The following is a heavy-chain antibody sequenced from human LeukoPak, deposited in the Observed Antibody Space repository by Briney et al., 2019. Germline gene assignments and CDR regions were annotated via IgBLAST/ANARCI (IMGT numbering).Heavy chain of an antibody. CDR1: GFTFSNYA. V-gene: IGHV3-23*01. Sequence: GGSLRLFCAASGFTFSNYAMTWVRQAPGKGLEWVSTISDGGAATYYADSVKGRFTISRDNSKNTLSLQMNSLRAEDTAVYYCAKALNVLVPSTSRWFDPWGQGTLVTVSS. CDR2: ISDGGAAT. CDR3: AKALNVLVPSTSRWFDP. J-gene: IGHJ5*02. D-gene: IGHD2-8*02.